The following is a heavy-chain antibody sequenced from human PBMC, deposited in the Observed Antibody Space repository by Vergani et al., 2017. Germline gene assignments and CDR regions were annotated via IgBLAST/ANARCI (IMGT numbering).Heavy chain of an antibody. CDR2: IYTSGST. Sequence: QVQLQESGPGLVKPSETLSLTCTVSGGSISSYYWSWIRQPPGKGLEWIGYIYTSGSTNYNPALKSRVTISVDTSKNQFSLKLSSVPAADTAVYYWARVHDFWSGPQPIGSYYYYYMDVWGKGTTVTVSS. CDR3: ARVHDFWSGPQPIGSYYYYYMDV. D-gene: IGHD3-3*01. V-gene: IGHV4-4*09. J-gene: IGHJ6*03. CDR1: GGSISSYY.